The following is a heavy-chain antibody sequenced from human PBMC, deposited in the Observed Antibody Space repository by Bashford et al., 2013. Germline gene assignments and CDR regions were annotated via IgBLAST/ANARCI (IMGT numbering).Heavy chain of an antibody. D-gene: IGHD3-22*01. CDR2: IYYSGST. CDR1: GGSISSGDYY. CDR3: ARAYDDSSGYPPAPLDY. V-gene: IGHV4-30-4*01. Sequence: SETLSLTCTVSGGSISSGDYYWSWIRQPPGKGLEWIGYIYYSGSTYYNPSLKSRVTISVDTSKNQFSLKLSSVTAADTAVYYCARAYDDSSGYPPAPLDYWGQGTLVTVSS. J-gene: IGHJ4*02.